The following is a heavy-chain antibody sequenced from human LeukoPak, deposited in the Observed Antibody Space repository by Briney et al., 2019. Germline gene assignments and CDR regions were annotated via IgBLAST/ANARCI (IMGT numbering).Heavy chain of an antibody. CDR3: AREIYGSGDAFDI. D-gene: IGHD3-10*01. Sequence: SVKVSCKASGGTFSSYAISWVRQAPGQGLEWMGGIIPIFGTANYAQKFHGRVTITADESTSRAYMELSSLRSEDTAVYYCAREIYGSGDAFDIWGQGTMVTVSS. CDR1: GGTFSSYA. J-gene: IGHJ3*02. V-gene: IGHV1-69*13. CDR2: IIPIFGTA.